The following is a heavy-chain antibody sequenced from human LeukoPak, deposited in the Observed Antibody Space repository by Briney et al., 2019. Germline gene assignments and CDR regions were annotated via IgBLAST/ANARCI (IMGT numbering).Heavy chain of an antibody. Sequence: GGSLRLSCAAPGXAFSRYGMHWVRQAPGKGLEGVALISHDGTNKNHADSVKGRFTISRDNSNNTLYLQMNSLRPEDTAVYYCARGPGALDYWGQGTLVTVSS. CDR3: ARGPGALDY. V-gene: IGHV3-30*03. D-gene: IGHD2-2*01. CDR2: ISHDGTNK. J-gene: IGHJ4*02. CDR1: GXAFSRYG.